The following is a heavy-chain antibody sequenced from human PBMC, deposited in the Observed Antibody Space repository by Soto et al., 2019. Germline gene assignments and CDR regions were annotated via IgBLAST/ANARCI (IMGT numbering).Heavy chain of an antibody. Sequence: GSLRLSCAASGFTFSSYAMSWVRQAPGKGLEWVSAISGSGGSTYYADSVKGRFTISRDNSKNTLYLQMNGLRVDDTAIYYCAGDYASGAYDSRGQGTQVTVSS. D-gene: IGHD5-12*01. CDR1: GFTFSSYA. CDR3: AGDYASGAYDS. V-gene: IGHV3-23*01. CDR2: ISGSGGST. J-gene: IGHJ4*02.